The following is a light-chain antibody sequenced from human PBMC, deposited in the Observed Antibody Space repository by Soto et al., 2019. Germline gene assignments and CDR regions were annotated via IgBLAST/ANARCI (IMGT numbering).Light chain of an antibody. Sequence: EIVLTQSPGTLSLSPGERATLSCRASQSVSSYLAWYHQKPGQAPRLLIYDASNRATGIPARFSPSGSGTDFTLTISSLQPEDFATYFCQQSYSTLLTFGGGTKVDIK. CDR3: QQSYSTLLT. J-gene: IGKJ4*01. CDR2: DAS. V-gene: IGKV3-11*01. CDR1: QSVSSY.